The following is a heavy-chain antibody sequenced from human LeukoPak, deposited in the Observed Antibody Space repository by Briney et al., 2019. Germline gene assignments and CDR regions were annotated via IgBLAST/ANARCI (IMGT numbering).Heavy chain of an antibody. CDR2: IYSGGST. Sequence: GGSLRLSCAASGFTVSSYYMSWVRQAPGKGLEWVSVIYSGGSTYYADSVKGRFTISRDNSKNTLYLQMNSLRAEDTAVYYCARAQIAVAGPFDYWGQGTLVTVSS. J-gene: IGHJ4*02. V-gene: IGHV3-53*01. D-gene: IGHD6-19*01. CDR3: ARAQIAVAGPFDY. CDR1: GFTVSSYY.